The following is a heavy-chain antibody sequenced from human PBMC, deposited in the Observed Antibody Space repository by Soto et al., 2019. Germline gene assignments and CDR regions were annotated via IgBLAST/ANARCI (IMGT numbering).Heavy chain of an antibody. J-gene: IGHJ5*02. CDR2: ISYSGTT. CDR3: ARGRGYSYGLDP. D-gene: IGHD5-18*01. V-gene: IGHV4-30-4*01. CDR1: GDSISSNTNY. Sequence: ASETLSLTCTVSGDSISSNTNYWSWIRQPPGEGLEWIGFISYSGTTSYSPSLKSRVAISLDTSKNQFSLSLSSVTATDTAVYYCARGRGYSYGLDPWGQGTLVTSPQ.